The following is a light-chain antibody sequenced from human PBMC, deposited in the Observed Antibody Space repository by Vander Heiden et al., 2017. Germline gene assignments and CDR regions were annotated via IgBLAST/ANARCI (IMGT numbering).Light chain of an antibody. V-gene: IGKV1-5*03. J-gene: IGKJ2*01. CDR2: KAS. Sequence: DIEMAQSPSTLSASVGDRVTITCRASQSISSWLAWYQQKPGKAPKLLIYKASSLESGVPSRFSGSGSGTEFTLTISSLQPDDFATYYCQQYNSYPYTFGQGTKLEIK. CDR3: QQYNSYPYT. CDR1: QSISSW.